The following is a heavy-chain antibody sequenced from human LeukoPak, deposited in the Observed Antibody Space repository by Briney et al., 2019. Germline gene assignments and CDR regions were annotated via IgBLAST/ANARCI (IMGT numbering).Heavy chain of an antibody. CDR1: HGSLTSSQNY. D-gene: IGHD6-19*01. J-gene: IGHJ4*02. CDR3: ARPRSTTGWDGDFDN. CDR2: SFSSGST. V-gene: IGHV4-61*05. Sequence: NPSDPLSLTCTLPHGSLTSSQNYRFWTRQPPGKGLHCLGHSFSSGSTTYSPSLKSRVTMSVDTSKNQFSLKLNSVTAADTAVYYCARPRSTTGWDGDFDNWGQGTLVTVSS.